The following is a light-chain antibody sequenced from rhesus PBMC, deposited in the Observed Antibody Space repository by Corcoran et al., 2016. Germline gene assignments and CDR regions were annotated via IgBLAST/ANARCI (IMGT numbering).Light chain of an antibody. Sequence: DIQMTQSPSCLSASVGDTVTISCRASQSISSYLNWFQQTTGKAPKLLIYAASSLESGVPSRLSGSGSGTDFTLTISSLQPEDFAVYYCLQHKSYPLTFGGGTKVELK. J-gene: IGKJ4*01. V-gene: IGKV1-28*02. CDR2: AAS. CDR1: QSISSY. CDR3: LQHKSYPLT.